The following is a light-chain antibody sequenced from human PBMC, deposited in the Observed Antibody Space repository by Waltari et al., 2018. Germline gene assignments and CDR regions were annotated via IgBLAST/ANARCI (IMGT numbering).Light chain of an antibody. CDR2: KAN. CDR3: ALYMGSGIWV. CDR1: SGSLSTTSY. Sequence: QTVVTQEPSLSVSPGGTVTLTCALSSGSLSTTSYATWYHQTPGQAPRTLVYKANARSSGVPDRFSGSMLGNTAALTITGAQADDESDYYCALYMGSGIWVFGGGTRLTVL. J-gene: IGLJ3*02. V-gene: IGLV8-61*01.